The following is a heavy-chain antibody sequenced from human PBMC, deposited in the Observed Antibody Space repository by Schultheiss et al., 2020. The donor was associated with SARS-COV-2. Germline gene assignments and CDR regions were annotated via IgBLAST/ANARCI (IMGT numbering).Heavy chain of an antibody. CDR3: ARVAYGDYGSV. CDR1: GYTFTSYA. Sequence: ASVKVSCKASGYTFTSYAMHWVRQAPGQRLEWMGWINAGNGNTKYSQKFQGRVTITADESTSTAYMELSSLRSEDTAVYYCARVAYGDYGSVWGQGTLVTVSS. J-gene: IGHJ4*02. D-gene: IGHD4-17*01. CDR2: INAGNGNT. V-gene: IGHV1-3*01.